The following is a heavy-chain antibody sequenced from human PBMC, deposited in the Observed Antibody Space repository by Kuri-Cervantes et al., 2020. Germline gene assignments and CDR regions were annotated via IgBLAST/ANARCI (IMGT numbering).Heavy chain of an antibody. J-gene: IGHJ2*01. CDR3: AREGSGGPDYWYFDL. V-gene: IGHV1-3*01. CDR1: GYTFTTYA. D-gene: IGHD1-26*01. Sequence: ASVKVSCKASGYTFTTYAMHWVRQAPGQRLEWMGWINGGNGNPRHSQKFQGRVTITRDTSISTAYMELSRLRSDDTAVYYCAREGSGGPDYWYFDLWGRGTLVTVSS. CDR2: INGGNGNP.